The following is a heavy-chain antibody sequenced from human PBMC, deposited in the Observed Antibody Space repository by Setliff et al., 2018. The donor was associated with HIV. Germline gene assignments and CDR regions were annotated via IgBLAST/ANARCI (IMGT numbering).Heavy chain of an antibody. CDR3: VRASYSSSWYNIRPFGF. J-gene: IGHJ4*02. CDR1: GFTFSSYG. V-gene: IGHV3-33*01. CDR2: IWYDGSNI. D-gene: IGHD6-13*01. Sequence: GGSLRLSCVVSGFTFSSYGMHWVRQPPGKGLEWVAVIWYDGSNIYYADSVKGRFTISRDNSKNTLYLQMNSLRVEDTAVYYCVRASYSSSWYNIRPFGFWAQGTLVTVSS.